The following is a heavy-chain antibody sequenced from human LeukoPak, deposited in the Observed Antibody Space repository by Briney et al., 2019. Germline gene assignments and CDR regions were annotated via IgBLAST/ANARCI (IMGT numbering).Heavy chain of an antibody. CDR1: GGSFSGYY. CDR3: ARGQGTATTH. J-gene: IGHJ4*02. V-gene: IGHV4-34*01. CDR2: INHSGSA. D-gene: IGHD4-17*01. Sequence: SETLSLTCAVSGGSFSGYYWTWIRQPPGEGVEWIGEINHSGSANYNPSLKSRVTISLDTSKNQFSLKVSSVTAADTAVYYCARGQGTATTHWGQGTLVTVSS.